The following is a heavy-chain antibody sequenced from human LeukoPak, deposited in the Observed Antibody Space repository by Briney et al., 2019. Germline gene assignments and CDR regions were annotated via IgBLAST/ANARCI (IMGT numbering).Heavy chain of an antibody. CDR2: IIPILGIA. CDR1: GGTFSSYA. CDR3: ASPQRGFYGGNSAEYFQH. Sequence: SVKVSCKASGGTFSSYAISWVRQAPGQGLEWMGRIIPILGIANYAQKFQGRVTITADKSTSTAYMELSSLRSEGTAVYYCASPQRGFYGGNSAEYFQHWGQGTLVTVSS. D-gene: IGHD4-23*01. J-gene: IGHJ1*01. V-gene: IGHV1-69*04.